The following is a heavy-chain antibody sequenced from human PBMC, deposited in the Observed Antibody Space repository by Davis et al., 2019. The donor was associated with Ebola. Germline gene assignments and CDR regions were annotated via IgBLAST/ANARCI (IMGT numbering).Heavy chain of an antibody. J-gene: IGHJ4*02. CDR3: ARRGASGWSPFDY. V-gene: IGHV3-64*01. D-gene: IGHD3-3*01. Sequence: GSPRPPRGAPGFTFSCYAMPRVRQASGKGLEYVSAISTNGGSTYYANSVKGRFTISRDNSKNTLYLQMGSLRAEDMAVYYCARRGASGWSPFDYWGQGTLVTVSS. CDR2: ISTNGGST. CDR1: GFTFSCYA.